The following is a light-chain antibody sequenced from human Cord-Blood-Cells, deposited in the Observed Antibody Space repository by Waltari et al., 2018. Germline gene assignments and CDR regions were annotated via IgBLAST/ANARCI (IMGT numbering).Light chain of an antibody. V-gene: IGKV1-39*01. J-gene: IGKJ1*01. CDR3: QQSYSTPWT. CDR1: QSISSY. Sequence: DIQMTQSPSSLSASVGDRVIITCRASQSISSYLNWYQQKPGKAPKLLIYAASSLQSGVPSRFSGSGSGTDFTLTISSLQPEDFATYYCQQSYSTPWTFGQWTKVEIK. CDR2: AAS.